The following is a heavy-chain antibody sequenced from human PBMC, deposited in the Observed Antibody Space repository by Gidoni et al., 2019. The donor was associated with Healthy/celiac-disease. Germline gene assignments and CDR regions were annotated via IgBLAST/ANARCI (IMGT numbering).Heavy chain of an antibody. CDR3: AHRLLSGSSPWFDP. J-gene: IGHJ5*02. V-gene: IGHV2-5*02. D-gene: IGHD1-26*01. CDR1: GFSLSTSGVG. CDR2: IYWDDDK. Sequence: QITLKESGPTLVKHTQTLTLTCTFSGFSLSTSGVGVGWIRQPPGKALEWLALIYWDDDKRYSPSLKSRLTITKDTSKNQVVLTMTNMDPVDTATYYCAHRLLSGSSPWFDPWGQGTLVTVSS.